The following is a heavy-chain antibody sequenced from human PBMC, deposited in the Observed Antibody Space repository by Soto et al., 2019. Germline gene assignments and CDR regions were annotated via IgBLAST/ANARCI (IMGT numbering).Heavy chain of an antibody. CDR2: INPNSGGT. V-gene: IGHV1-2*04. CDR1: GYTITGYY. CDR3: ARGYYYDSSGPNFDY. Sequence: GASVKLSCTDSGYTITGYYMHWVRQAPGQGLEWMGWINPNSGGTNYAQKFQGWVTMTRDTSISTAYMELSRLRSDDTAVYYCARGYYYDSSGPNFDYWGQGTLVTVSS. J-gene: IGHJ4*02. D-gene: IGHD3-22*01.